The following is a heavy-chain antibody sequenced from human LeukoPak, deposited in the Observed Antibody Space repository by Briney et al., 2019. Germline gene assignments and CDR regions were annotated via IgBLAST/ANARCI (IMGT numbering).Heavy chain of an antibody. CDR2: INHSGST. CDR1: GGSISSSNYY. CDR3: ARGPYYYDSSGYLAY. J-gene: IGHJ4*02. V-gene: IGHV4-39*07. D-gene: IGHD3-22*01. Sequence: PSETLSLTCTVSGGSISSSNYYWGWIRQPPGKGLEWIGEINHSGSTNYNPSLKSRVTISVDTSKNQFSLKLSSVTAADTAVYYCARGPYYYDSSGYLAYWGQGTLVTVSS.